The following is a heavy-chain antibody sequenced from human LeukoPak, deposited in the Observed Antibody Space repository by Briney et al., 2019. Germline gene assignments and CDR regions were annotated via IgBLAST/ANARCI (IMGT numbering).Heavy chain of an antibody. V-gene: IGHV5-51*01. CDR3: ARLEMATITVDY. D-gene: IGHD5-24*01. CDR2: IYPGGSDT. Sequence: GESLKISCKGSEYSFTSYWIGWVRQMPGKGLEWMGIIYPGGSDTRYSPSFQGQVSISADKSISTAYLQWSSLRASDTAMYYCARLEMATITVDYWGQGALVTVSS. J-gene: IGHJ4*02. CDR1: EYSFTSYW.